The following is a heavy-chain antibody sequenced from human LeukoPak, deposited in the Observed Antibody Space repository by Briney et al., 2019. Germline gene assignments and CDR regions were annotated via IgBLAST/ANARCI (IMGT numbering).Heavy chain of an antibody. V-gene: IGHV4-39*01. CDR3: AGGYCSGGSCYPGFDP. Sequence: PSETLSLTCTVSGGSISSSSYYWGWIRQPPGKGLEWIGSIYYSGSTYYNPSLKSRVTISVDTSKNQFSLKLSSVTAADTAVYYCAGGYCSGGSCYPGFDPWGQGTLVTVSS. CDR2: IYYSGST. CDR1: GGSISSSSYY. J-gene: IGHJ5*02. D-gene: IGHD2-15*01.